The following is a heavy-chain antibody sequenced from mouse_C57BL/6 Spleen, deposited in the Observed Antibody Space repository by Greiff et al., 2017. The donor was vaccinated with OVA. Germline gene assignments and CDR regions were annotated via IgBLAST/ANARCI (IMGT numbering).Heavy chain of an antibody. CDR2: IDPSDSDT. CDR1: GYTFTSYW. J-gene: IGHJ4*01. V-gene: IGHV1-52*01. Sequence: QVQLQQPGAELVRPGSSVKLSCKASGYTFTSYWMHWVKQRPIQGLEWIGNIDPSDSDTHYNQKFKDKATLTVDKSSSTAYMQLSSLTSEDSAVYYCARDGYYAMDYWGQGTSVTVSS. D-gene: IGHD2-3*01. CDR3: ARDGYYAMDY.